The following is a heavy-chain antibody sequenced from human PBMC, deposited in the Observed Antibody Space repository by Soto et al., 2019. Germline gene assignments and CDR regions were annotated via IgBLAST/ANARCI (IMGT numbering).Heavy chain of an antibody. V-gene: IGHV4-34*01. CDR3: AREFRVEPPHSGYSGYDFYDY. J-gene: IGHJ4*02. Sequence: SETLSITCAVYGGSFSGYYWSWIRQPPGKGLEWIGEINHSGSTNYNPSLKSRVTISVDTSKNQFSLKLSSVTAADADVYYCAREFRVEPPHSGYSGYDFYDYWGQGTLVTVSS. CDR2: INHSGST. D-gene: IGHD5-12*01. CDR1: GGSFSGYY.